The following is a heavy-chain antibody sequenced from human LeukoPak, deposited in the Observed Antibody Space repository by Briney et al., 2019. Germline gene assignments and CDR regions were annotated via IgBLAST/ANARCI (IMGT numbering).Heavy chain of an antibody. CDR2: MNPNSGNT. CDR3: ARDWNTISYMDV. D-gene: IGHD3-3*01. V-gene: IGHV1-8*02. Sequence: ASVKVSCKASGYTFTGYDINWVRQATGQGLEWMGWMNPNSGNTGYAQKFQGRVTMTRNTSISTAYMELSSLRSEDTAVYYCARDWNTISYMDVWGKGTTVTASS. J-gene: IGHJ6*03. CDR1: GYTFTGYD.